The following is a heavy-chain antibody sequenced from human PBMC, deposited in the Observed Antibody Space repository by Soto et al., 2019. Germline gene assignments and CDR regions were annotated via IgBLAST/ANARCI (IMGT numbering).Heavy chain of an antibody. V-gene: IGHV1-18*01. CDR3: AGESASYDSSGYYCD. CDR2: ISAYSGNT. Sequence: QVQLVQSGAEVKKPGASVKVSCKASGYTFTSYGISWVRQAPGQGLEWMGWISAYSGNTNYAQKLQDRVTMTTDTSTRTAYMELGSLRSDDTAVYYCAGESASYDSSGYYCDWGQGTLVTVSS. CDR1: GYTFTSYG. D-gene: IGHD3-22*01. J-gene: IGHJ4*02.